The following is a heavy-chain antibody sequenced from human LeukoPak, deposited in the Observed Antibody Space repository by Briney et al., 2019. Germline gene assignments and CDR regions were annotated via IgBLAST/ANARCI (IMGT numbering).Heavy chain of an antibody. Sequence: ASVKVSCKACGYTFTSYGITWVRQAPGQGLEWMGWISAYNGNTNYAQKLQGRVTMTTDTSAGTAYMELRSLRSDDTAVYYCARGAPYSSGWYLFDYWGQGTLVTVSS. J-gene: IGHJ4*02. CDR1: GYTFTSYG. CDR2: ISAYNGNT. D-gene: IGHD6-19*01. V-gene: IGHV1-18*01. CDR3: ARGAPYSSGWYLFDY.